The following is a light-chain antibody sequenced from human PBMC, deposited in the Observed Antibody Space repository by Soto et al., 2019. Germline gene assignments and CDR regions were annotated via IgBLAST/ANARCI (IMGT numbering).Light chain of an antibody. CDR3: QKYDSAPLT. V-gene: IGKV1-27*01. CDR2: AAS. J-gene: IGKJ4*01. Sequence: DIQMTQSPSSLSASVGDRVTITCRASQGISNYLAWYQQKPGKVPHLLISAASTLQSGVPFRFSGSGSGTDFTLTISCLHLEDVATYYCQKYDSAPLTFGGGTKVEI. CDR1: QGISNY.